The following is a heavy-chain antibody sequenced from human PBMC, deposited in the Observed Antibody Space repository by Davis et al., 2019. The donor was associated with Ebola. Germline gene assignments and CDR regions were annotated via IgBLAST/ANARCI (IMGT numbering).Heavy chain of an antibody. CDR2: INPNSGGT. CDR3: ARDLVTGPVGY. J-gene: IGHJ4*02. V-gene: IGHV1-2*06. Sequence: AASVKVSCKASGYTFIAYYMHWVRQAPGQGPEWMGRINPNSGGTNYAQKLRGRVTMTRDTSISTAYMELRSLRSDDTAVYYCARDLVTGPVGYWGQGTLVTVSS. CDR1: GYTFIAYY. D-gene: IGHD2-21*02.